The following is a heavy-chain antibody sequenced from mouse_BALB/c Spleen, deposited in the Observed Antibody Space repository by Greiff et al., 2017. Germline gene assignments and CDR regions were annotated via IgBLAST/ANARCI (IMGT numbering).Heavy chain of an antibody. CDR1: GFTFSSYG. J-gene: IGHJ1*01. CDR2: INSNGGST. D-gene: IGHD1-1*01. V-gene: IGHV5-6-3*01. Sequence: EVQGVESGGGLVQPGGSLKLPGAASGFTFSSYGMSWVRQTPDKRLGLVATINSNGGSTYYPDSVKGRFTISRDNAKNTLYLQMSSLKSEDTAMYYCATTVVATDFDVWGAGTTVTVSS. CDR3: ATTVVATDFDV.